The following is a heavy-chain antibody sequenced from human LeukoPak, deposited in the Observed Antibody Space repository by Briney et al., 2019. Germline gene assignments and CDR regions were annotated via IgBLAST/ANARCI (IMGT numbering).Heavy chain of an antibody. J-gene: IGHJ4*02. CDR3: VVLWFGELRNPYFDY. D-gene: IGHD3-10*01. Sequence: SETLSLTCAVSGGSISSSNWWSWVRQPPGKGLEWIGEIYHSGSTNYNPFLKSRVTISVDRSKNQFSLKLTSVTAADTAVYYCVVLWFGELRNPYFDYWGQGTLVTVSS. V-gene: IGHV4-4*02. CDR2: IYHSGST. CDR1: GGSISSSNW.